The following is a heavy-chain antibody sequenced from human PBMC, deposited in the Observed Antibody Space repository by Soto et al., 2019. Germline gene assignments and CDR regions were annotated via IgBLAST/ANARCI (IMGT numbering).Heavy chain of an antibody. V-gene: IGHV3-21*01. CDR3: AKAPGFYVVVVAAATLGGFDY. CDR1: GFTFSSYS. Sequence: GGSLRLSCAASGFTFSSYSMNWVRQAPGKGLEWVSSISSSSSYIYYADSVKGRFTISRDNAKNSLYLQMNSLRAEDTAVYYCAKAPGFYVVVVAAATLGGFDYWGQGTLVTVSS. J-gene: IGHJ4*02. D-gene: IGHD2-15*01. CDR2: ISSSSSYI.